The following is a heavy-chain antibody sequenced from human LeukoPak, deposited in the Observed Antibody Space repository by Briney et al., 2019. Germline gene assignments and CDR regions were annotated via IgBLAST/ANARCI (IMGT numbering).Heavy chain of an antibody. CDR1: GFTFSSYG. V-gene: IGHV3-30*18. J-gene: IGHJ4*02. CDR3: AKGPKWELPYYFDY. D-gene: IGHD1-26*01. CDR2: ISYDGSNK. Sequence: VGSLRLSCAASGFTFSSYGMHWVRQAPGKGLEWVAVISYDGSNKYYADSVKGRFTISRDNSKNTLYLQMNSLRAEDTAVYYCAKGPKWELPYYFDYWGQGTLVTVSS.